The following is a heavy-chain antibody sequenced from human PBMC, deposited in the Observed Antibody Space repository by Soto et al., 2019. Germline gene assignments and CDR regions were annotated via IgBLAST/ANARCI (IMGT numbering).Heavy chain of an antibody. J-gene: IGHJ3*02. D-gene: IGHD6-19*01. V-gene: IGHV2-5*02. CDR1: GFSLSSSGVA. Sequence: QITLKESGPTLVKPTQTLTLTCTFSGFSLSSSGVAVGWIRKPPGKALDWLALIYWDDNKRYSPSLKSRLTITKDTSKNQVVLTMTDMDPVDTATYFCAHRTIAEAASGAFGIWGQGTMVTVSS. CDR2: IYWDDNK. CDR3: AHRTIAEAASGAFGI.